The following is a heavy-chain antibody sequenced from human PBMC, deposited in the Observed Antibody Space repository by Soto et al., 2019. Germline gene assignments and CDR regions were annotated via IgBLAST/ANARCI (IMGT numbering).Heavy chain of an antibody. CDR1: GFTFSSYA. J-gene: IGHJ3*02. V-gene: IGHV3-30-3*01. Sequence: QVQLVESGGGVVQPGRSLRLSCAASGFTFSSYAMHWVRQAPGKGLEWVAVISYDGSNKYYADSVKGRFTISRDNSKNTLYLQMNSLRAEDTAVYYCGASDLVGAPAGAFDIWGQGTMVTVSS. D-gene: IGHD1-26*01. CDR3: GASDLVGAPAGAFDI. CDR2: ISYDGSNK.